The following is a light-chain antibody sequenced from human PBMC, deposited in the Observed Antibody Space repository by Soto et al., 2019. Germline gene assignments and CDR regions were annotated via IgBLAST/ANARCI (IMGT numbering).Light chain of an antibody. J-gene: IGKJ4*01. V-gene: IGKV3-20*01. CDR2: GAS. CDR1: QSVSSSY. Sequence: EMVLTQSPGTLSLSPGERATLSCRASQSVSSSYLAWYQQKPGQAPRLLLYGASTRATGIPDRFSGSGSGTDFTLTISRLEPEEFAVYSCQQYGSSTAFGGGTNVEIQ. CDR3: QQYGSSTA.